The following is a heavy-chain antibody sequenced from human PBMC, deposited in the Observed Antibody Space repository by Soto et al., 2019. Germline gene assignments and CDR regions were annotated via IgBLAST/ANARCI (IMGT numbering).Heavy chain of an antibody. CDR1: GFTFSSYA. J-gene: IGHJ4*02. CDR3: AKDLGYCTGWEPFDY. D-gene: IGHD6-19*01. CDR2: ISGSGIST. V-gene: IGHV3-23*01. Sequence: EVQLLESGGGLVQPGGSLRLSCAASGFTFSSYAMSWVRQAPGKGLEWVSAISGSGISTYYADSVKGRFTISRDNSKNTLYLQMNSLRAEDTAVYYCAKDLGYCTGWEPFDYWGQVTLVTVSS.